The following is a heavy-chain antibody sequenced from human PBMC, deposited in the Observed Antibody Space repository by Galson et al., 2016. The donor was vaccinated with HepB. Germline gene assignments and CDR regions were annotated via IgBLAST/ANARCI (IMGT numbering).Heavy chain of an antibody. J-gene: IGHJ5*02. Sequence: SLRLSCAASGFTFSSYGMHWVRQAPGKGLEWVAVISYDRSNKYYADSVKGRFTISRDNSKNTLYLQMKSLRAEDTAVCYCAKDAGQLWPDLYNWFDPWGQGTLVTVSS. CDR1: GFTFSSYG. V-gene: IGHV3-30*18. CDR2: ISYDRSNK. CDR3: AKDAGQLWPDLYNWFDP. D-gene: IGHD5-18*01.